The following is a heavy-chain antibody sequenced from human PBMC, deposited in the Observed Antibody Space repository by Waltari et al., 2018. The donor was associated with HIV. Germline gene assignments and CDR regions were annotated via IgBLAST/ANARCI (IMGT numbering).Heavy chain of an antibody. J-gene: IGHJ4*02. CDR1: GFIFRSYG. CDR2: IWYDARGT. CDR3: ARAGPYSGSYPYYFDY. Sequence: QVQLVESGGGVVQPGGSLRLSCTSSGFIFRSYGFHWVRQAPGKGREWVEMIWYDARGTYYVYALKGRFTISRDNSQNTLYLQMDSLTAEDTAVYYCARAGPYSGSYPYYFDYWGQGTLVTVSS. D-gene: IGHD1-26*01. V-gene: IGHV3-33*01.